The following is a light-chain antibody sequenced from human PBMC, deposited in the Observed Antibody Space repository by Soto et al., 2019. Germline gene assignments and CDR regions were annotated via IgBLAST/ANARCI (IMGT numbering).Light chain of an antibody. Sequence: DIQLTQYPSSLSASVGDRVTITCRASRSISSSLTWHQQKPAKAPKLLIYTAFSLQSGVPSRFSGSGSGTDFTLTISSLQPEDFATYYCKQSYAIPYTFGQGTKVDIK. J-gene: IGKJ2*01. CDR2: TAF. CDR1: RSISSS. V-gene: IGKV1-39*01. CDR3: KQSYAIPYT.